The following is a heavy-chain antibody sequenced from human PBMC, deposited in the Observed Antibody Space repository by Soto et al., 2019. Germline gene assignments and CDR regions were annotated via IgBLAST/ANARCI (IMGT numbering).Heavy chain of an antibody. D-gene: IGHD6-19*01. J-gene: IGHJ4*02. CDR2: ISGSGGST. CDR3: ALKGVAGTWGIDY. Sequence: EGSLRLSCAASGFTFSSYAMSWVRQAPGKGLEWVSAISGSGGSTYYADSVKGRFTISRDNSKNTLYLQMNSLRAEDTAVYYCALKGVAGTWGIDYWGQGTLVTVSS. CDR1: GFTFSSYA. V-gene: IGHV3-23*01.